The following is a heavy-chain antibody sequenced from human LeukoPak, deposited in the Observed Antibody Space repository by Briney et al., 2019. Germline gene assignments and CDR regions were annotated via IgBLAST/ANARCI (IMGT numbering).Heavy chain of an antibody. CDR1: GFTFSSYA. D-gene: IGHD2-21*01. Sequence: PGGSLRLSCAASGFTFSSYAMSWVRQAPGKGLEWVSAISGSGGSTYYADSVKGRFTISRDNSKNTLYLQMNSLKTEGTAVYYCITPLPYSAQGGQGTLVTVSS. J-gene: IGHJ4*02. V-gene: IGHV3-23*01. CDR3: ITPLPYSAQ. CDR2: ISGSGGST.